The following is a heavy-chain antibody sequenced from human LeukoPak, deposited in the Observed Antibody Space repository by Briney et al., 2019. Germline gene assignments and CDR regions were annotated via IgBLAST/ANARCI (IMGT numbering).Heavy chain of an antibody. CDR1: GYTFTGYY. CDR3: ASYSSGWYWVNYYYGMDV. V-gene: IGHV1-2*02. J-gene: IGHJ6*02. D-gene: IGHD6-19*01. Sequence: ASVKVSCKASGYTFTGYYMHWVRQAPGQGLEWMGWINPNSGGTSYAQKFQGRVTMTRDTSISTAYMEPSRLRSDDTAVYYCASYSSGWYWVNYYYGMDVWGQGTTVTVSS. CDR2: INPNSGGT.